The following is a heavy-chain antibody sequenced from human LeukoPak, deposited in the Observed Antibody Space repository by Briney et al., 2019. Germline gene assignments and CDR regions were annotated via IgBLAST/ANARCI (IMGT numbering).Heavy chain of an antibody. Sequence: GRSLRLSCAASGFTFSSYGMHWVRQAPGKGLEWVAVISYDGSNKYYADSVKGRFTISRDNSKNTLYLQMNSLRAEDTAVYYCAKRRYSSSSWDYFDYWGQGTLVTVSS. V-gene: IGHV3-30*18. J-gene: IGHJ4*02. CDR2: ISYDGSNK. CDR3: AKRRYSSSSWDYFDY. CDR1: GFTFSSYG. D-gene: IGHD6-6*01.